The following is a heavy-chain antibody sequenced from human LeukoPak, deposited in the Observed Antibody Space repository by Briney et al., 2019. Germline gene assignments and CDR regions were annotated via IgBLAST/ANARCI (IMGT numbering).Heavy chain of an antibody. D-gene: IGHD3-22*01. CDR1: GFTVSSNY. J-gene: IGHJ4*02. Sequence: GGSLRLSCAASGFTVSSNYMNWVRQAPGKGLEWISVIYSGGSTYYADSVKGRFTISRDNSKNTLYLQMKSLRAEDTAVYYCARGRGYYDSSGDYFFDYWGQGTLVTVSS. V-gene: IGHV3-66*01. CDR3: ARGRGYYDSSGDYFFDY. CDR2: IYSGGST.